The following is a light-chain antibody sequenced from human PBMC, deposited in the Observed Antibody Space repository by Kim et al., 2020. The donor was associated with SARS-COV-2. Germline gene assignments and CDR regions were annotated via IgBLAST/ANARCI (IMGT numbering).Light chain of an antibody. J-gene: IGLJ3*02. V-gene: IGLV6-57*03. CDR1: SASIARNY. CDR3: QSYDSSNWV. CDR2: EDN. Sequence: GKTVTITCTRSSASIARNYGTWYRQHPGSAPNTVIYEDNQRPSGVPDRFSGSIDSSSNSASLTISGLKTEDEADYYCQSYDSSNWVFGGGTQLTVL.